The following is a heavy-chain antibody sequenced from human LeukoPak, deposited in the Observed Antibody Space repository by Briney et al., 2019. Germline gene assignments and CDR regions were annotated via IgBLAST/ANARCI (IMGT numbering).Heavy chain of an antibody. D-gene: IGHD3-9*01. Sequence: XXSVKVSCKAXGYTFTSYYMHWVRQAPGQGLEWMGIINPSGGSTSYAQKFQGRVTMTRDTSTSTVYMELSSLRSEDTAVYYCARGPIPSVLRYFDWPTSYYYYGMDVWGQGTTVTVSS. CDR3: ARGPIPSVLRYFDWPTSYYYYGMDV. CDR2: INPSGGST. V-gene: IGHV1-46*01. CDR1: GYTFTSYY. J-gene: IGHJ6*02.